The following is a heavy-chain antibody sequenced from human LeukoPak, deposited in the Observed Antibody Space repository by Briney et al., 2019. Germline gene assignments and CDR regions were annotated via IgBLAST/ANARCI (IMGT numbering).Heavy chain of an antibody. CDR3: ARRYYGSGSYYKSIGYYYYMDV. CDR2: INHSGST. Sequence: SETLSLTCAVYGGSFSGYYWSWIRQPPGKGLEWIGEINHSGSTNYNPSLKSRVTLSVDTSKNQFSLKLSSVTAADTAVYYCARRYYGSGSYYKSIGYYYYMDVWGKGTTVTISS. V-gene: IGHV4-34*01. J-gene: IGHJ6*03. CDR1: GGSFSGYY. D-gene: IGHD3-10*01.